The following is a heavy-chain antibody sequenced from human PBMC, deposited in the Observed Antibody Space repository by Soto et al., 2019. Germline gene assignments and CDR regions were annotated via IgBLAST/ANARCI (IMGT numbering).Heavy chain of an antibody. Sequence: GESLKISCKGSGYSFTSYWIGWVRQMPGKGLEWMGIIYPGDSDTRYSPSFQGQVTISADKSISTAYLQWSSLKASDTAMYYCARHKGTTIFGVVIIDYGMDVWGQGTTVPVSS. CDR3: ARHKGTTIFGVVIIDYGMDV. CDR1: GYSFTSYW. D-gene: IGHD3-3*01. V-gene: IGHV5-51*01. J-gene: IGHJ6*02. CDR2: IYPGDSDT.